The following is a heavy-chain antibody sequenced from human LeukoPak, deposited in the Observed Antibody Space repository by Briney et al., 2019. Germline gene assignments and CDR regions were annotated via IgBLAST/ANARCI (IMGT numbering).Heavy chain of an antibody. CDR2: IIPIFRTA. CDR3: ARLSTAMLIEYYFDY. J-gene: IGHJ4*02. CDR1: GGTFSSYA. Sequence: ASVKVSCKASGGTFSSYAISWVRQAPGQGLEWMGGIIPIFRTANYAQKFQGRVTMTTDESTGTAYMELSSLRSEDTAVYYCARLSTAMLIEYYFDYWGQGTLVTVSS. D-gene: IGHD5-18*01. V-gene: IGHV1-69*05.